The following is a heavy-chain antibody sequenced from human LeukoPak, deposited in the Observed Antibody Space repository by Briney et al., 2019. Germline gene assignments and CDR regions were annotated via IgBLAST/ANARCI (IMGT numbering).Heavy chain of an antibody. Sequence: QAGGSLRLSCVASGFTFSTYWMSWVRQAPGKGLEWVANIQEDGNEKYYVDSVKGRFTISRDNAKNSLYLQMNSLRAEDTAVYYCAMALDYWGQGTLVTVSS. CDR2: IQEDGNEK. J-gene: IGHJ4*02. V-gene: IGHV3-7*01. CDR3: AMALDY. CDR1: GFTFSTYW.